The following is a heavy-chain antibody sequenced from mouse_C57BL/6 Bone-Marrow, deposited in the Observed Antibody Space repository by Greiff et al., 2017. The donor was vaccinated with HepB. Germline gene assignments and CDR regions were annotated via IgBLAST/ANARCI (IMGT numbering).Heavy chain of an antibody. CDR3: ARGSSFAY. J-gene: IGHJ3*01. V-gene: IGHV5-12*01. CDR1: GFTFSDYY. CDR2: ISNGGGST. Sequence: DVKLVESGGGLVQPGGSLKLSCAASGFTFSDYYMYWVRQTPEKRLEWVAYISNGGGSTYYPDTVKGRFTISRDNAKNTLYLQMSRLKSEDTAMYYCARGSSFAYWGQGTLVTVSA.